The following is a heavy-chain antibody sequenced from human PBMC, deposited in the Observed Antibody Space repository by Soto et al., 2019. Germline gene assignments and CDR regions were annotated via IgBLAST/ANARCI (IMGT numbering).Heavy chain of an antibody. D-gene: IGHD4-17*01. CDR1: GFNFSTAG. CDR3: AGVTINNSGGFAS. CDR2: IWFDGSDQ. V-gene: IGHV3-33*01. Sequence: PGGSLRLSCEASGFNFSTAGMHWVRQAPGKGLEWVAVIWFDGSDQYYADSVKGRFTVSRDNSQNTLYLHMNSLRAEDTAVYYCAGVTINNSGGFASRAQRTLVTGSS. J-gene: IGHJ4*02.